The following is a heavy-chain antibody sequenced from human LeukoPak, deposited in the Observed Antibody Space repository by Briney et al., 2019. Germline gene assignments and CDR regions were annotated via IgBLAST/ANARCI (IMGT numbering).Heavy chain of an antibody. CDR2: ISYDGSNK. D-gene: IGHD3-16*01. CDR1: GFTFSNYA. J-gene: IGHJ3*02. V-gene: IGHV3-30-3*01. CDR3: ATDPRRGTNYAFDI. Sequence: PGRSLRLYCAASGFTFSNYAMHWVRQAPGKGLEWVAIISYDGSNKYYADSVKGRFTISRDNSKNTLYLQMNSLRAEDTAVYYCATDPRRGTNYAFDIWGQGTMVTVSS.